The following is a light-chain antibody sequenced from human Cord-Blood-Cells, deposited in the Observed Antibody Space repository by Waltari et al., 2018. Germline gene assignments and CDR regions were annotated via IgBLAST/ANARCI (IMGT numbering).Light chain of an antibody. Sequence: EIYLTQSPATLSLSPGERATLPCRASQSVSSYLAWYQQKPGQAPMLLIYDASNRATGIPARFSGSGSGTDFTLTISSLEPEDFAVYYCQQRSNWPPNFGGGTKVEIK. CDR2: DAS. V-gene: IGKV3-11*01. CDR1: QSVSSY. J-gene: IGKJ4*01. CDR3: QQRSNWPPN.